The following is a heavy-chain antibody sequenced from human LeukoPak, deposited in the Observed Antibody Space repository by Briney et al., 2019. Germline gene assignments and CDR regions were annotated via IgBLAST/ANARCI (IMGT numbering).Heavy chain of an antibody. CDR2: IYYSGST. J-gene: IGHJ5*02. CDR3: ARGWTNANWFDP. V-gene: IGHV4-38-2*02. CDR1: GYSISSGYY. D-gene: IGHD3/OR15-3a*01. Sequence: SETLSLTCTVSGYSISSGYYWGWIRQPPGKGLESIGSIYYSGSTYYNPSLKSRVTISVDTSKNQFSLKLSSVTAADTAVYYCARGWTNANWFDPWGQGTLVTVSS.